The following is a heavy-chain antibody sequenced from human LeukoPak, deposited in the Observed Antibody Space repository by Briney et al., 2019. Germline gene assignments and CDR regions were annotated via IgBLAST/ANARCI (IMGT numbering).Heavy chain of an antibody. CDR1: RFTFSSYV. CDR3: AKGRIAAAGDFDY. CDR2: ISSNGATT. Sequence: GGSLRLSCAASRFTFSSYVMSWVRQAPGKGLEWVSAISSNGATTYYADSVKGRFTMSRDNSRNTLYLQMNSLRAEDTAVYYCAKGRIAAAGDFDYWGQGTLVTVSS. V-gene: IGHV3-23*01. D-gene: IGHD6-13*01. J-gene: IGHJ4*02.